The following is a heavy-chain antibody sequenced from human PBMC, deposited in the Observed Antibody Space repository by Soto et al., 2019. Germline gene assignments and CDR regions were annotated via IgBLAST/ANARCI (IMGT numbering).Heavy chain of an antibody. D-gene: IGHD3-22*01. CDR1: GLTFSRYW. CDR3: ASSPHKDSRPDY. J-gene: IGHJ4*02. CDR2: IKYDGSEK. V-gene: IGHV3-7*03. Sequence: PGGPLRLSCAASGLTFSRYWMSRVRQAPGRGLEWMANIKYDGSEKYYVDSVKGRLTISRDNAKNSLYLQMNSLRAEDTAVYYCASSPHKDSRPDYWGQGTLLTASS.